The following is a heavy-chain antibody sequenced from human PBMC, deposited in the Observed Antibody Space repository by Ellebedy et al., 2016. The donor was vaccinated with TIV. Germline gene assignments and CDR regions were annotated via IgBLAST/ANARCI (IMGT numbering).Heavy chain of an antibody. J-gene: IGHJ3*01. CDR3: ARDRYFYQLDALDF. CDR1: GFTFSNYW. D-gene: IGHD3-9*01. V-gene: IGHV3-7*01. CDR2: ISQDGRET. Sequence: PGGSLRLSCVASGFTFSNYWMTWVRQAPGKGLQWVAHISQDGRETYTVDSVKGRFTISRDNANNSLNLQMISLRVEDTAVYYCARDRYFYQLDALDFWGQGTTLIVSS.